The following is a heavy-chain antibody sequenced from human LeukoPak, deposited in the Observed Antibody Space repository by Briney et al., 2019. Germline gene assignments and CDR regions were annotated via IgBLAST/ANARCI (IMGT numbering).Heavy chain of an antibody. J-gene: IGHJ6*02. Sequence: GRSLRRSCAASGFTFMSHGMHWVRQAPGKGLEWVSVIYSGGSTYYADSVKGRFTISRDNSKNTLYLQMNSLRAEDTAVYYCTLPSYYYYGMDVWGQGTTVTVSS. CDR3: TLPSYYYYGMDV. V-gene: IGHV3-66*01. CDR2: IYSGGST. CDR1: GFTFMSHG.